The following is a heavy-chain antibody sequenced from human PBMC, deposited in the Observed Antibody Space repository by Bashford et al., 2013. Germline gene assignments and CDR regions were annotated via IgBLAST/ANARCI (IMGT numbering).Heavy chain of an antibody. CDR2: ISSSSSYT. CDR3: ARDDPYYYGMDV. Sequence: GSLRLSCAASGFTFSDYYMSWIRQAPGKGLEWVSYISSSSSYTNYADSVKGRFTISRDNAKNSLYLQMNSLRAEDTAVYYCARDDPYYYGMDVWGQGTTVTVSS. J-gene: IGHJ6*02. CDR1: GFTFSDYY. V-gene: IGHV3-11*05.